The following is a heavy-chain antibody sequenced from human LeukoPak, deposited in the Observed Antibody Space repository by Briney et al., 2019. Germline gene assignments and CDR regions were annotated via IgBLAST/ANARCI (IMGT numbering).Heavy chain of an antibody. D-gene: IGHD6-19*01. Sequence: GGSLRLSCAAPGFTFNSYAMNWVRQAPGKGLEWVSAISGSGGSTYYADSVKGRFTIPRDNSKNTLYLQMNSLRAEDTAVYYCARAAVAGTFDYWGQGTLVTVSS. CDR2: ISGSGGST. J-gene: IGHJ4*02. V-gene: IGHV3-23*01. CDR3: ARAAVAGTFDY. CDR1: GFTFNSYA.